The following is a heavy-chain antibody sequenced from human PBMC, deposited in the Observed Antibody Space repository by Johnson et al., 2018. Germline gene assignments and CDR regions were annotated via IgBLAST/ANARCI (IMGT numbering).Heavy chain of an antibody. CDR3: ARDAWDPNGDAFDI. D-gene: IGHD1-26*01. Sequence: VQLVESGVGVVQPGRSLRLSCAASGFTFSSYGMHWVRQAPGKGLEWVAVIWYDGSNKYYADSVKGRFTISRDNSKNKLYLQMNSLRGEDTAVYYCARDAWDPNGDAFDIWGQGTMVTVSS. V-gene: IGHV3-33*01. CDR1: GFTFSSYG. J-gene: IGHJ3*02. CDR2: IWYDGSNK.